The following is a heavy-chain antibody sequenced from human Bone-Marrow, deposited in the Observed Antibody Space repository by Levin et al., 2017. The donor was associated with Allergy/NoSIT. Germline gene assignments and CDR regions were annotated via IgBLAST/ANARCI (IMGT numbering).Heavy chain of an antibody. V-gene: IGHV3-30*03. CDR3: ATGHSDH. Sequence: PGGSLRLSCAASGLTLSLYDMRWVRQAPGEGLEWVALTSFVGSSKVYADSVKGRFTISRDNSKNTLHLQMNSLRIEDTAVYYCATGHSDHWGQGTLVTVSS. J-gene: IGHJ4*02. CDR2: TSFVGSSK. CDR1: GLTLSLYD.